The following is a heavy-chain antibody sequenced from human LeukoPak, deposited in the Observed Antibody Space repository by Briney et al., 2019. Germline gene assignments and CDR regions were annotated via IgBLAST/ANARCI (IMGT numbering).Heavy chain of an antibody. D-gene: IGHD6-19*01. CDR3: AREKRSSGLRGYYFDY. CDR1: GFTFSDYY. Sequence: GGSLRLSCAASGFTFSDYYMSWIRQAPGKGLEWVSYISSSGSTIYYADSVKGRFTISRDNAKNSLYLQMNSLRAEDTAVYYCAREKRSSGLRGYYFDYWGQGTLVTVSS. J-gene: IGHJ4*02. V-gene: IGHV3-11*01. CDR2: ISSSGSTI.